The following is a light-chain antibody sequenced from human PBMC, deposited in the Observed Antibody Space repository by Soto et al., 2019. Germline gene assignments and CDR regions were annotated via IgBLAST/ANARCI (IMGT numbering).Light chain of an antibody. CDR2: AAS. V-gene: IGKV1-8*01. CDR3: QQYYSYPRLT. CDR1: QGISSY. Sequence: IRMTQSPSSLSASTGDRVTITCRASQGISSYLAWYQQKPGKAPKLLIYAASTLQSGVPSRFSGSGSGTDFTLTISCLQSEDFATYYCQQYYSYPRLTFGGGTKVEIK. J-gene: IGKJ4*01.